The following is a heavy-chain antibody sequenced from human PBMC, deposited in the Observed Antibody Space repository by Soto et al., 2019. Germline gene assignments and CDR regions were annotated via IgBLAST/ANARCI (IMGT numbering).Heavy chain of an antibody. CDR2: INPSLAST. Sequence: ASVKVSCKASGYTFTTYFMHWVRQAPGQGLEWMGIINPSLASTTYAQKFQGKVTMTRDTSTTTVYLELSSLTSEDTAVYYCARVDSSGYPYFDYWGQGTLVTVSS. V-gene: IGHV1-46*01. D-gene: IGHD3-22*01. J-gene: IGHJ4*02. CDR1: GYTFTTYF. CDR3: ARVDSSGYPYFDY.